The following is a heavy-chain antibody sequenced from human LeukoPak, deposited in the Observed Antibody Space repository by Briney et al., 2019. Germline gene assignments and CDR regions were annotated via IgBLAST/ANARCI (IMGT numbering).Heavy chain of an antibody. CDR3: ARGPTVTTDYYYYYMDV. J-gene: IGHJ6*03. V-gene: IGHV1-2*02. CDR2: INPKSGGT. D-gene: IGHD4-17*01. Sequence: GASVNVSCKASGYTFTGYYMHWVRQAPGQGVEWMGWINPKSGGTNYAQKFQGRVTMTRDTSIITAYMELSRLRSDDTAVYYCARGPTVTTDYYYYYMDVWGKGTTVTVSS. CDR1: GYTFTGYY.